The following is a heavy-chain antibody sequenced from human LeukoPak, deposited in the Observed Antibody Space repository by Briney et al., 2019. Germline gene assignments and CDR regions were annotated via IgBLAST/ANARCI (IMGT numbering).Heavy chain of an antibody. J-gene: IGHJ4*02. CDR1: GFTFSSYW. D-gene: IGHD6-19*01. CDR3: ARMYSSGWYVYFGY. Sequence: GGSLRLSCAASGFTFSSYWMSWVRQAPGKGLEWVANIKQDGSEKYYVDSVKGRFTISRDNAKNSLYLQMNSLRAEDTAVYYCARMYSSGWYVYFGYWGQGTLVTVSS. V-gene: IGHV3-7*01. CDR2: IKQDGSEK.